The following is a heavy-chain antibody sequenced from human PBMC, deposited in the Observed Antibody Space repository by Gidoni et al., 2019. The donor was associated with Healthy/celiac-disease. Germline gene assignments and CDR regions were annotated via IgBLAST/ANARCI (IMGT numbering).Heavy chain of an antibody. V-gene: IGHV3-30-3*01. Sequence: SGFTFSSYAMHWVRQAPGKGLEWVAVISYDGSNKYYADSVKGRFTSSRDNSKNTLYLQMNSLRAEDTAVYYCARDPGYCSSTSCYGDFDYWGQGTLVTVSS. CDR3: ARDPGYCSSTSCYGDFDY. CDR2: ISYDGSNK. D-gene: IGHD2-2*01. CDR1: GFTFSSYA. J-gene: IGHJ4*02.